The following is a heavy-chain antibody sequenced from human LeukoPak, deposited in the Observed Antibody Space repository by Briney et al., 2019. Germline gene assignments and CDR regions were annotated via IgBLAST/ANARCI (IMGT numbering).Heavy chain of an antibody. CDR1: GGSICSSNYY. D-gene: IGHD1-26*01. Sequence: PSETLSLTCTVSGGSICSSNYYWGWIRQPPGKGLEWIGEINHSGSTNYNPSLKSRVTISVDTSKNQFSLKLSSVTAADTAVYYCAPGVGAHPRWGQGTLVTVSS. CDR2: INHSGST. CDR3: APGVGAHPR. J-gene: IGHJ4*02. V-gene: IGHV4-39*07.